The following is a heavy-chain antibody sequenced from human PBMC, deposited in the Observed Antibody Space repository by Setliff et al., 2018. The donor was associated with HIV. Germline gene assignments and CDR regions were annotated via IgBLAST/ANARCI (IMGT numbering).Heavy chain of an antibody. CDR3: ARVVGTRAVDY. Sequence: PSETLSLTCGVYGGSLSGYYWTWFRQPPGKGLEWIGEINHRGSTNYNPSLKSRVTISVDTSKNQFSLKLSSVTAADTAVYYCARVVGTRAVDYWGQGTLVTVSS. V-gene: IGHV4-34*01. CDR1: GGSLSGYY. J-gene: IGHJ4*02. CDR2: INHRGST. D-gene: IGHD2-15*01.